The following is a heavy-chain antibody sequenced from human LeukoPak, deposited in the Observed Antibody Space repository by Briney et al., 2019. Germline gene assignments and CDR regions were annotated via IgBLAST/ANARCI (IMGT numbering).Heavy chain of an antibody. J-gene: IGHJ6*03. CDR3: AKAYSSEPYQFYMDV. CDR1: GGTFSSYA. Sequence: ASVKVSCKASGGTFSSYAISWVRQAPGQGLEWMGGIIPIFGTANYAQKFQGRVTITTDESTSTAYMELNSLRAEDTAVYYCAKAYSSEPYQFYMDVWGKGTKVTVSS. CDR2: IIPIFGTA. D-gene: IGHD3-10*01. V-gene: IGHV1-69*05.